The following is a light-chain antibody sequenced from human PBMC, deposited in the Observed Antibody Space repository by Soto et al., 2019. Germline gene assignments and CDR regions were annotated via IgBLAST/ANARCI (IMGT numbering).Light chain of an antibody. CDR1: QSVSSSY. V-gene: IGKV3-20*01. J-gene: IGKJ4*01. CDR2: GAS. CDR3: QQYGRTPLT. Sequence: EIVLTQSPGTLSLSPGERDTLSCRARQSVSSSYLAWYQQKPGQAPRLLIYGASSRATGIPDRFSGSGSGTDFTITISRLEPEDLAVYYCQQYGRTPLTGGGGTKVEI.